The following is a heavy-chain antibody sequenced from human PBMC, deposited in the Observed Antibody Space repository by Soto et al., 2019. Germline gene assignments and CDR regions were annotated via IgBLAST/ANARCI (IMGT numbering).Heavy chain of an antibody. J-gene: IGHJ4*02. D-gene: IGHD6-13*01. Sequence: QVQLVESGGGVVQPGRSLRLSCVASGFTFSSYGMHWVRQAPGKGLEWVAIIWYDGSNKYYADSVKGRFTISRDNSKNTLYVKMNSPRAEDTAVYYCARGGAAAAPGDYWGQGTLVTVSS. CDR3: ARGGAAAAPGDY. CDR1: GFTFSSYG. CDR2: IWYDGSNK. V-gene: IGHV3-33*01.